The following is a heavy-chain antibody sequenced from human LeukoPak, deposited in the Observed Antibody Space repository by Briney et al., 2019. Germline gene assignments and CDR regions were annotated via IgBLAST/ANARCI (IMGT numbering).Heavy chain of an antibody. Sequence: SVKVSCEASGGTFSSYAISWVRQAPGQGLEWMGGIIPIFGTANYAQKFQGRVTITADESTSTAYMELSSLRSEDTAVYYCARGPYDYVWGSQYYFDYWGQGTLVTVSS. CDR3: ARGPYDYVWGSQYYFDY. J-gene: IGHJ4*02. CDR1: GGTFSSYA. D-gene: IGHD3-16*01. CDR2: IIPIFGTA. V-gene: IGHV1-69*13.